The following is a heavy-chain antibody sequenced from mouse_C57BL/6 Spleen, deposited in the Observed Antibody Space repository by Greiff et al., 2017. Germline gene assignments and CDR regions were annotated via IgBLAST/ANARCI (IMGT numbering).Heavy chain of an antibody. V-gene: IGHV1-62-2*01. CDR1: GYTFTEYT. CDR2: FYPGGGSI. D-gene: IGHD2-3*01. CDR3: ARDEGGGLLLAWFAY. J-gene: IGHJ3*01. Sequence: VQLQQSGAELVKPGASVKLSCKASGYTFTEYTIHWVKQRPGQGLEWIGWFYPGGGSIKYNEKFKDKSTLTADKSSSTASMELSRLTSEDSAVYFCARDEGGGLLLAWFAYWGQGTLVTDSA.